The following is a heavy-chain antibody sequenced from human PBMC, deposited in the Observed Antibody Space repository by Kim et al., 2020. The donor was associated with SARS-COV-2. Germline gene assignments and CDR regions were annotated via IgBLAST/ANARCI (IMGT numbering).Heavy chain of an antibody. V-gene: IGHV1-69*13. Sequence: SVKVSCKASGGTFSSYAISWVRQAPGQGLEWMGGIIPIFGTANYAQKVQGRVTITADESTSTAYMELSSLRSEDTAVYYCARDRPLGYCSGGSSATECYWFDPWGQGTLVTVSS. CDR2: IIPIFGTA. J-gene: IGHJ5*02. D-gene: IGHD2-15*01. CDR3: ARDRPLGYCSGGSSATECYWFDP. CDR1: GGTFSSYA.